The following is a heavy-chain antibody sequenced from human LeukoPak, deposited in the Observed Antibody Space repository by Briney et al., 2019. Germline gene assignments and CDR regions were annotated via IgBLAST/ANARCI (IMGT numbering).Heavy chain of an antibody. CDR1: GGSTSTYY. J-gene: IGHJ4*02. D-gene: IGHD3-3*01. CDR3: ARCNYDFWSGYYFDF. V-gene: IGHV4-59*12. Sequence: PSETLSLTCPVSGGSTSTYYWSWIRQPPGRGLEWIGYISYSGSTNYNPSLKSRVTISGDTSKNPFSLKLSSVTAADTAVYYCARCNYDFWSGYYFDFWGQGTLVTVSS. CDR2: ISYSGST.